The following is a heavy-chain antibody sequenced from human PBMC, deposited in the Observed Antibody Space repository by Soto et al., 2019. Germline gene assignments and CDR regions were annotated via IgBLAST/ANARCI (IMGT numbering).Heavy chain of an antibody. CDR3: AKYSGSFGYFDY. Sequence: EVQLLESGGGLVQPGGSLRLSCAASGFTFSSYAMSWVRQAPGKGLEWVSAISGSGGSTYYADSVKGRFTISRDKAKNTLYRQMNSLRAEDTAVDYCAKYSGSFGYFDYWGQGTLVTVSS. CDR1: GFTFSSYA. CDR2: ISGSGGST. D-gene: IGHD1-26*01. J-gene: IGHJ4*02. V-gene: IGHV3-23*01.